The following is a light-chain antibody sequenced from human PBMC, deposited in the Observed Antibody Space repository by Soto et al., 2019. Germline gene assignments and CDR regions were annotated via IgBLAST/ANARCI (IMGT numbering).Light chain of an antibody. J-gene: IGKJ1*01. V-gene: IGKV3-20*01. CDR3: QQYGSSPQT. CDR1: QSVSSY. CDR2: GAS. Sequence: DIVLTQSPATLSSSPWERATLSCRASQSVSSYLAWYQQKPGQAPRLLSDGASSRATGIPDRFSGSGSGTDFTLTISRLEPEDFAVYYCQQYGSSPQTFGQGTKVDNK.